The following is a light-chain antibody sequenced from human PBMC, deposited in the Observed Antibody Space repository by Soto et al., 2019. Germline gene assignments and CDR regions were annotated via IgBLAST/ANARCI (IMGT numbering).Light chain of an antibody. CDR3: QQGHSTPPP. Sequence: IQKTQSPSSLSASVGCRVTITCRSSQSISSYLNWYQQKPGKAPKLLIYAASSLQSGVPSRFSGGGSATDFTLTISSLQPEDIGTYYCQQGHSTPPPFGHGKRLEIK. V-gene: IGKV1-39*01. J-gene: IGKJ5*01. CDR2: AAS. CDR1: QSISSY.